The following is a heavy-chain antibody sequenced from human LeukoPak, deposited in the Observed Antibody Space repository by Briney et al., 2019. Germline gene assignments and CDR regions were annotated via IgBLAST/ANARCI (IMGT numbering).Heavy chain of an antibody. CDR3: ARSKYSGSYFDN. CDR1: GFTFSSYW. J-gene: IGHJ4*02. D-gene: IGHD2-21*01. CDR2: IQSDGIIT. V-gene: IGHV3-74*01. Sequence: GGSLRLSCAASGFTFSSYWMHWVRRAPGKGLVWVSRIQSDGIITTYADSVKGRFTISRDSARKMLYLQMNSVRADDTAVYFCARSKYSGSYFDNWGQGTLVTVSS.